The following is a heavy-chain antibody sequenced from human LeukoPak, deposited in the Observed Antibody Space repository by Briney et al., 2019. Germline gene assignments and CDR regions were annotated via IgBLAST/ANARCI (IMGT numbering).Heavy chain of an antibody. CDR1: GYTFTGYY. D-gene: IGHD3-10*01. Sequence: ASVKVSCKASGYTFTGYYLHWVRQAPGQGLEWMGRINPNSGGTNYAQEFQGRVTMTRDTSISTAYMELSRLRSDDTAVYYCARVRSGLGYYGSGSYYNWGQGTLVTVSS. J-gene: IGHJ4*02. CDR3: ARVRSGLGYYGSGSYYN. V-gene: IGHV1-2*06. CDR2: INPNSGGT.